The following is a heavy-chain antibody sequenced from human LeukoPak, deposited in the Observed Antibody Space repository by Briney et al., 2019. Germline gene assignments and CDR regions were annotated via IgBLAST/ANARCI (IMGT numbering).Heavy chain of an antibody. D-gene: IGHD3-22*01. CDR1: GFPFSDYA. CDR2: ISNRGDNT. J-gene: IGHJ4*02. CDR3: AKLLTYYYDSSGYFDY. Sequence: PGGSLRLSCAASGFPFSDYAMTWVRQAPGKGLEWVSAISNRGDNTYYADSVKGRFTISRDNSKNTLYLQMNSLRAEDTAVYYCAKLLTYYYDSSGYFDYWGQGTLVTVSS. V-gene: IGHV3-23*01.